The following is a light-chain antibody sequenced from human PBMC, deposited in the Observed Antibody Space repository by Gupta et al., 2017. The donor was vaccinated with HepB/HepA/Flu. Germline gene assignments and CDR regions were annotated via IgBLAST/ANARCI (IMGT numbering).Light chain of an antibody. CDR2: GAS. V-gene: IGKV3-20*01. Sequence: DIPSTQSPLTLSLAPGESATPSWGASQTISCSYLDWYPKKPGQAPRLLIYGASSRSTGIPERFSGSGSGTDFTLTISRLEPEDFAVYYCQQYGNSPWTFGQGTKVEIK. CDR1: QTISCSY. CDR3: QQYGNSPWT. J-gene: IGKJ1*01.